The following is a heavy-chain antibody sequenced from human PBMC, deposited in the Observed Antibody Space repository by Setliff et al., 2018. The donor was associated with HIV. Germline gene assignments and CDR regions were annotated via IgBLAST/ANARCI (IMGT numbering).Heavy chain of an antibody. CDR1: GYNFTSHD. V-gene: IGHV1-8*01. Sequence: GPVKVSCKASGYNFTSHDINWVRQAPGQGLEWMGWMNPKSGNTGYARKFQGRVTMTRKTSISTAYMELRSLRSDDTAVYYCARGYCSSTSCYGIYYFDNWGQGTPVTVS. D-gene: IGHD2-2*01. J-gene: IGHJ4*02. CDR3: ARGYCSSTSCYGIYYFDN. CDR2: MNPKSGNT.